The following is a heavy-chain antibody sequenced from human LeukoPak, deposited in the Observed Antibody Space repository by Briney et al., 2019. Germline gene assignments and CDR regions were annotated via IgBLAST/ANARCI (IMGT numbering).Heavy chain of an antibody. V-gene: IGHV3-48*02. CDR1: GFPFSSYN. J-gene: IGHJ4*02. Sequence: PGESLRLSCVGSGFPFSSYNMNWVRQAPGKGLEWVSYISSSSSSIYYADSVKGRFTISRDNAKNSLYLQMSSLRDEDTAVYSCARAMYYFEYWGQGTLVTVSS. CDR2: ISSSSSSI. CDR3: ARAMYYFEY.